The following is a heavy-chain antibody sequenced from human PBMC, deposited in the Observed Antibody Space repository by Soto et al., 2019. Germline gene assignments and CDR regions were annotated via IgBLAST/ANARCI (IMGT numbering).Heavy chain of an antibody. CDR3: AREAGIAVAATDY. D-gene: IGHD6-19*01. CDR2: IKQDGSEK. V-gene: IGHV3-7*03. Sequence: EVQLVESGGGLVQPGGSLRLSCAASGFTFSSYWMSWVRQAPGKGLEWVANIKQDGSEKYYVDSVKGRFTISRDNAKNSLYLQMNSLRAEDTAVYYCAREAGIAVAATDYWGQGTLVTVSS. J-gene: IGHJ4*02. CDR1: GFTFSSYW.